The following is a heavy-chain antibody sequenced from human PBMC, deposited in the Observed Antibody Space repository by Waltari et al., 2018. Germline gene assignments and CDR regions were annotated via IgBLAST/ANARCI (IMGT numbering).Heavy chain of an antibody. D-gene: IGHD6-13*01. Sequence: EVQLVQSGAEVKKPGESLRISCKGSGYNFVNYWITWGRQMPGKGLEWMGTIDPSDSYTNYSPSFRGRVAISVDKSISTAYLQWNSLKASDTAIYYCARLFLSSSSWSHYFDYWGQGTLVTVSS. CDR3: ARLFLSSSSWSHYFDY. CDR2: IDPSDSYT. CDR1: GYNFVNYW. J-gene: IGHJ4*02. V-gene: IGHV5-10-1*03.